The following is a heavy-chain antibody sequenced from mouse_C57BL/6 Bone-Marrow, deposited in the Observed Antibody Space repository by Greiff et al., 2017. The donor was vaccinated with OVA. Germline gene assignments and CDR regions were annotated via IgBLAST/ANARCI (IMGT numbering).Heavy chain of an antibody. V-gene: IGHV1-53*01. CDR3: ASRGYGSSYRYFDV. CDR2: INPSNGGT. J-gene: IGHJ1*03. CDR1: GYTFTSYW. Sequence: QVQLKQSGTELVKPGASVKLSCKASGYTFTSYWMHWVKQRPGQGLEWIGNINPSNGGTNYNEKFKSKATLTVDKSSSTAYMQLSSLTSEDSAVYYCASRGYGSSYRYFDVWGTGTTVTVSS. D-gene: IGHD1-1*01.